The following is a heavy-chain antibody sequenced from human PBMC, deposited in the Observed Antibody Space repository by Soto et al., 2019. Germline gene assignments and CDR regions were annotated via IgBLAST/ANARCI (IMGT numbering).Heavy chain of an antibody. Sequence: EVQLVESGGGLVKPGGSLKPSGAASGFTFLRYSRNWFRQAPGKGLEWVSSISSTTNYIYYGDSMKGRFTISRDNAKNSLYLEMNSLRAEDTAVYYCARESEDLTSNFDYWGQGTLVTVSS. CDR1: GFTFLRYS. CDR3: ARESEDLTSNFDY. J-gene: IGHJ4*02. V-gene: IGHV3-21*06. CDR2: ISSTTNYI.